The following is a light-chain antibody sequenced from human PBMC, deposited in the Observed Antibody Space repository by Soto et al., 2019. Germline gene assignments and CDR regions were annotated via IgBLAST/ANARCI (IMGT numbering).Light chain of an antibody. J-gene: IGKJ4*01. V-gene: IGKV1-39*01. CDR1: RSISSY. CDR2: AAS. CDR3: QQSYSAPLT. Sequence: DIQMTQSPSSLSASVGDRVTITCRASRSISSYLNWYQQKPGKAPKLLIYAASSLQSGVPSRFRGSGSGTDFTLTISSLQPEDVATYYCQQSYSAPLTFGGWTKVEIK.